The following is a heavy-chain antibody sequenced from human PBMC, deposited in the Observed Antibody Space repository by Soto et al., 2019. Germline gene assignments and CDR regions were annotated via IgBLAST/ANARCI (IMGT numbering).Heavy chain of an antibody. V-gene: IGHV3-33*01. J-gene: IGHJ4*02. D-gene: IGHD5-18*01. CDR2: IWYDGSNK. Sequence: GGSLRLSCAASGFTFSSYGMHWVRQAPGKGLEWVAVIWYDGSNKYYADSVKGRFTISRDNSKNTLYLQMNSLRAEDTAVYYCARDSDTAMDERAFDYWGQGTLVTVSS. CDR1: GFTFSSYG. CDR3: ARDSDTAMDERAFDY.